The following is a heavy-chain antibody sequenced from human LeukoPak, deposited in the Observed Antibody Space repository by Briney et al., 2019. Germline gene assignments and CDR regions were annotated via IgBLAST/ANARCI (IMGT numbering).Heavy chain of an antibody. J-gene: IGHJ4*02. D-gene: IGHD3-9*01. CDR2: INHSGST. V-gene: IGHV4-34*01. Sequence: SETLSLTCAAYGGSFSGYYWSWIRQPPGKWLEWIGEINHSGSTNYNPSLKSRVTISVDTSKNQFSLKLSSVTAEDTAVYYCARGWSAWYYDILTGYSRATAYFDYWGQGTLVTVSS. CDR1: GGSFSGYY. CDR3: ARGWSAWYYDILTGYSRATAYFDY.